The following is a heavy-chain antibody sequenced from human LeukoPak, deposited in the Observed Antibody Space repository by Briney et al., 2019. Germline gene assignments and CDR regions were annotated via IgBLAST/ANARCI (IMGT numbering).Heavy chain of an antibody. D-gene: IGHD3-3*01. CDR1: GGSFSGYY. J-gene: IGHJ4*02. CDR3: ARAKYDFWSGYYSPLDY. V-gene: IGHV4-34*01. Sequence: SETLSLTCAVYGGSFSGYYWSWIRQPPGKGLEWIGEINHSGSTNYNPSLKSRVTISVDTSKNQFSLKLSSVTAADTAVYYCARAKYDFWSGYYSPLDYWGQGTLVTVSS. CDR2: INHSGST.